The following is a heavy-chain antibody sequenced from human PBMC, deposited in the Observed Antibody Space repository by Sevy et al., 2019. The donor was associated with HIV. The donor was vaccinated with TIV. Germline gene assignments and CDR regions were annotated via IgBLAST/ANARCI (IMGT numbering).Heavy chain of an antibody. J-gene: IGHJ4*02. D-gene: IGHD5-12*01. V-gene: IGHV4-34*01. Sequence: SETLSLTCAVYGGSLSGYYWSWIRQPPGKGLEWIGEINHSGSTNYNPSLKSRVTISLDTSKNQFSLKLTSVTAADTAVYYCARESGVATATKQFDYWGQGTLVTVSS. CDR2: INHSGST. CDR3: ARESGVATATKQFDY. CDR1: GGSLSGYY.